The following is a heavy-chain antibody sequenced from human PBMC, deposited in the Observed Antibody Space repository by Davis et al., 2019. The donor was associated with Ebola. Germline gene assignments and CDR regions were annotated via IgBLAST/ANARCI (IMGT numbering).Heavy chain of an antibody. Sequence: MPSETLSLTCTVSGGSISSYYWSWIRQPPGKGLEWIGYIYYSGSTNYNPSLKSRVTISVDTSKNQFSLKLSSVTTADTAVYYCARSAPVTNGRVRFDPWGQGTLVTVSS. CDR2: IYYSGST. CDR1: GGSISSYY. D-gene: IGHD4-17*01. CDR3: ARSAPVTNGRVRFDP. V-gene: IGHV4-59*01. J-gene: IGHJ5*02.